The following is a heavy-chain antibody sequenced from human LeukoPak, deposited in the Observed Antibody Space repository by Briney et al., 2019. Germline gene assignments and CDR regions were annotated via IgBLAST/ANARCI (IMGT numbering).Heavy chain of an antibody. V-gene: IGHV1-3*01. CDR3: ARALWEGDFDY. D-gene: IGHD1-26*01. Sequence: ASVKVSCKASGYTFTSYATHWVRQAPGQRLEWMGWINAGNGNTKYSQKFQGRVTITRDTSASTAYMELNSLRSEDTAVYYCARALWEGDFDYWGQGTLVTVSS. CDR1: GYTFTSYA. J-gene: IGHJ4*02. CDR2: INAGNGNT.